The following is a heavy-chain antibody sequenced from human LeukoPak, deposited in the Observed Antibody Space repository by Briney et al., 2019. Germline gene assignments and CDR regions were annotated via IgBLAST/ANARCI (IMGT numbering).Heavy chain of an antibody. CDR2: IYHSGST. V-gene: IGHV4-30-2*01. J-gene: IGHJ4*02. CDR1: GGSISSGGYS. D-gene: IGHD6-19*01. Sequence: SETLSLTCAVSGGSISSGGYSWSWIRQPPGKGLEWTGYIYHSGSTYYNPSLKSRVTISVDRSKNQFSLKLSPVTAADTAVYYCARGRLGLDYFDYWGQGTLVTVSS. CDR3: ARGRLGLDYFDY.